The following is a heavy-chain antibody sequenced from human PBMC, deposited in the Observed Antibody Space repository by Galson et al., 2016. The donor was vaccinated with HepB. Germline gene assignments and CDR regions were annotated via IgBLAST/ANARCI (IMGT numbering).Heavy chain of an antibody. CDR2: STRDRNT. J-gene: IGHJ6*02. V-gene: IGHV3-48*02. Sequence: SLRLSCAASGFTFSAYNMNWVRQAPGKGLEWLSHSTRDRNTYYADSVKGRFTISRDNAKNSLYLQMSSVRDEDTAIYYCASEIRIMTVRGSKKSNGTDIWGQGTTVTVSS. CDR3: ASEIRIMTVRGSKKSNGTDI. CDR1: GFTFSAYN. D-gene: IGHD3-10*01.